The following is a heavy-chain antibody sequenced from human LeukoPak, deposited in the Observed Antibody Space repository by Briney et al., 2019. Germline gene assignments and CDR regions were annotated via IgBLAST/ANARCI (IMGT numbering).Heavy chain of an antibody. Sequence: VASVKVSCKASGFTFTSSAMQWVRQARGQRLEWIGWIVVGSGNTNYAQKFQGRVTMTRDMSTSTVYMELSSLRSEDTAVYYCASVTVTGAFDYWGQGTLVTVSS. CDR3: ASVTVTGAFDY. J-gene: IGHJ4*02. CDR2: IVVGSGNT. D-gene: IGHD4-17*01. CDR1: GFTFTSSA. V-gene: IGHV1-58*02.